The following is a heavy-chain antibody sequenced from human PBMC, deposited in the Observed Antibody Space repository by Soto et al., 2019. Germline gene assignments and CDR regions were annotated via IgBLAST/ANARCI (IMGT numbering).Heavy chain of an antibody. V-gene: IGHV3-33*01. Sequence: QVQLVESGGGVVQPGRSLRLSCAASGFTFSSYGMHWVRQAPGKGLEWVALIWYDGSNKYYADSVKGRFTISRDNSKNALYRQMNSLRAEDTDVYYCARDQGAYAEYFQHWGQGTLVTVSS. CDR2: IWYDGSNK. CDR3: ARDQGAYAEYFQH. CDR1: GFTFSSYG. D-gene: IGHD3-16*01. J-gene: IGHJ1*01.